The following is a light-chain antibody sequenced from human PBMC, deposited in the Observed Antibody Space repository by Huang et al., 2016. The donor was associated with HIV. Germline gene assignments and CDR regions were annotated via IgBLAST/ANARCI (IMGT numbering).Light chain of an antibody. V-gene: IGKV1-39*01. J-gene: IGKJ1*01. CDR2: TAS. Sequence: DIQMTQSPPSLSASVGDRVTFTCRADQNIAKSLNWYQQKPGKAPKLLIYTASTLESGVPSRFSGSGSVSHFTLNSTNLKPEDVATYYCQQSFTVRRTFG. CDR1: QNIAKS. CDR3: QQSFTVRRT.